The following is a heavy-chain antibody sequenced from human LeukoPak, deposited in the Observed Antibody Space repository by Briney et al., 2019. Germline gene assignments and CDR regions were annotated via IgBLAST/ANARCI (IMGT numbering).Heavy chain of an antibody. CDR1: GFTFSSYG. Sequence: GGSLRLSCAASGFTFSSYGMHWVRQAPGKGLEWVAVISYDGSNKYYADSVKGRFTISRDNSKNTLYPQMNSLRAEDTAVYYCAKDGGYYYYYGMDVWGQGTTVTVSS. V-gene: IGHV3-30*18. CDR2: ISYDGSNK. J-gene: IGHJ6*02. CDR3: AKDGGYYYYYGMDV. D-gene: IGHD3-16*01.